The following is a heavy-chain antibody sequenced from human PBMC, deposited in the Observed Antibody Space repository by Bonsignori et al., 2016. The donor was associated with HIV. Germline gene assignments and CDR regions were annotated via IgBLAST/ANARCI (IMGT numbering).Heavy chain of an antibody. CDR3: ARDLTQSLFRGSFDS. CDR2: WYFSGIT. Sequence: QLQESGPELIRPSETLALTCSVSGDSLRGNSYYWGWIRQPPGKGLEWIGSWYFSGITYYTPSLESRVSISVDTSQNHLTLTLHSVTAADTAVYYCARDLTQSLFRGSFDSWGQGTLVTVSS. D-gene: IGHD3-10*01. J-gene: IGHJ5*01. CDR1: GDSLRGNSYY. V-gene: IGHV4-39*02.